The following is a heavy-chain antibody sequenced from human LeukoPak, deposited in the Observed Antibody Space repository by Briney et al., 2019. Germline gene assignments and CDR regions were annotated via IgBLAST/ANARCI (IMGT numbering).Heavy chain of an antibody. D-gene: IGHD5-24*01. Sequence: GESLKISGKVSGYSSTTYWIAWVRQMSGRGLEWMGVIHPGDSDTRYNPSFQGRVTISVDKSTTTAYLQYNSLGPSDTAIYYCATHPIRDGFGNAFDIWGQGTLVTVSS. V-gene: IGHV5-51*01. J-gene: IGHJ3*02. CDR1: GYSSTTYW. CDR2: IHPGDSDT. CDR3: ATHPIRDGFGNAFDI.